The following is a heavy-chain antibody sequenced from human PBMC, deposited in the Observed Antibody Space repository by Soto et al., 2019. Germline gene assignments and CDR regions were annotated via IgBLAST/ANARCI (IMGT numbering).Heavy chain of an antibody. D-gene: IGHD6-13*01. J-gene: IGHJ4*02. CDR1: GFTFNNYA. CDR3: AKYGGSSSWYQFDY. Sequence: GGSLRLSCAASGFTFNNYAMRWVRQAPGKGLEWVSAVSGSGGSTFYADSVKGRFTISRDNSKNTLYLQMNSLRAEDTAVYFCAKYGGSSSWYQFDYWGQGALVTVSS. CDR2: VSGSGGST. V-gene: IGHV3-23*01.